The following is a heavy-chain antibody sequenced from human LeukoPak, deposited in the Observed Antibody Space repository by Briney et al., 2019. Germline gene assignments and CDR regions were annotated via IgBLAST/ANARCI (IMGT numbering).Heavy chain of an antibody. V-gene: IGHV1-2*02. CDR1: GYTFTGYY. CDR3: ARGDSNSWYFLDY. J-gene: IGHJ4*02. CDR2: INPNSGGT. Sequence: HAASVKVSCKASGYTFTGYYMHWVRQAPGQGLEWMGWINPNSGGTKFERKFQGRVTLTRDTSISTAYMVLSRLGSDDTAVYYCARGDSNSWYFLDYWGQGTLVTVSS. D-gene: IGHD6-13*01.